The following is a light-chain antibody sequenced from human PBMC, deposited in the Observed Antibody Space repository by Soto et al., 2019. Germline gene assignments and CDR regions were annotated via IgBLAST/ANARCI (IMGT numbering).Light chain of an antibody. CDR3: QSYDISLHNYV. V-gene: IGLV1-40*01. Sequence: QSARTQPPSVSGDPGQRVSISCTGSTSNIGAPYDVHWYQHLPGTAPKLLIYGDNNRPSGVPDRFSGSKSGTSASLAITRLQAEDEADYYCQSYDISLHNYVFGTGTKVTVL. CDR2: GDN. J-gene: IGLJ1*01. CDR1: TSNIGAPYD.